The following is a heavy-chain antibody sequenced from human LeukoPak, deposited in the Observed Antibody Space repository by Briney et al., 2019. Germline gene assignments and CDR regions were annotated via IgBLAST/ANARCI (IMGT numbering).Heavy chain of an antibody. CDR2: VYSSGST. CDR1: GVSISSHY. D-gene: IGHD3-9*01. J-gene: IGHJ5*02. Sequence: SETLSLTCTVSGVSISSHYWGWIRQPAGNRLEWIGRVYSSGSTKYNPSLQSRVTISVDKSTNQLSLRLNSVTAADTAVYYCARDPISYDPLTGYELWGWFDPWGQGTLVTVSS. CDR3: ARDPISYDPLTGYELWGWFDP. V-gene: IGHV4-4*07.